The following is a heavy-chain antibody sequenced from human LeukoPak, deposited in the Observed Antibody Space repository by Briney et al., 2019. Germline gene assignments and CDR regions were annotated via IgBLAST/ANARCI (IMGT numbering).Heavy chain of an antibody. V-gene: IGHV1-46*01. CDR1: GYTFTSYY. J-gene: IGHJ4*02. Sequence: GASVKVSCKASGYTFTSYYMHWVRQAPGQRLEWMGIINPSGGSTSYAQKFQGRVTMTRDTSTSTVYMELSSLRSEDTAVYYCARDLDLGTVTLSFDYWGQGTLVTVSS. D-gene: IGHD4-17*01. CDR3: ARDLDLGTVTLSFDY. CDR2: INPSGGST.